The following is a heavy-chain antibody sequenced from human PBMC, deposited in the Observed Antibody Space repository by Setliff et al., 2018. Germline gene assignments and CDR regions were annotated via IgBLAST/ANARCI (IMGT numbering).Heavy chain of an antibody. D-gene: IGHD3-10*01. CDR1: GYSFSTCW. Sequence: GESLKIPCKGSGYSFSTCWIGWVRQMPGKGLEWMGIIYPGDSITRYSPSFQGQVTISVDKSINTAYLQWSSLRASDTAIYYCARHPYYYGSGTYLDNNNRWFDPWGQGTLVTVSS. J-gene: IGHJ5*02. V-gene: IGHV5-51*01. CDR2: IYPGDSIT. CDR3: ARHPYYYGSGTYLDNNNRWFDP.